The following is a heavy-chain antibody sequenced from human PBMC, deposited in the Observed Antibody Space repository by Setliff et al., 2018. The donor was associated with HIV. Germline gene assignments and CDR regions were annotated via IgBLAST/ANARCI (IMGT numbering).Heavy chain of an antibody. CDR2: ISPSGGTI. J-gene: IGHJ3*02. Sequence: ASVKVSCKASGHTFTNYYIHWVRQAPGQGLEWMGIISPSGGTISYAQKFQGRVTITADESTSTAYMELSSLRSEDTAVYYCAKLVSTTALSGWPNDAFDIWGQGTMVTVSS. V-gene: IGHV1-46*03. D-gene: IGHD4-4*01. CDR1: GHTFTNYY. CDR3: AKLVSTTALSGWPNDAFDI.